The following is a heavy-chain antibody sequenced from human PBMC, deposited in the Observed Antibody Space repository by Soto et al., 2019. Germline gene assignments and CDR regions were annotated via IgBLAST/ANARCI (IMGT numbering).Heavy chain of an antibody. CDR2: IIPIFGTA. CDR1: GGTFSSYA. CDR3: ARGTPKYYYGSGTWFDP. V-gene: IGHV1-69*13. Sequence: SVKVSCKASGGTFSSYAISWVRQAPGQGLEWMGGIIPIFGTANYAQKFQGRVTITADESTSTAYMELSSLRSEDTAVYYCARGTPKYYYGSGTWFDPWGQGTLVTVSS. D-gene: IGHD3-10*01. J-gene: IGHJ5*02.